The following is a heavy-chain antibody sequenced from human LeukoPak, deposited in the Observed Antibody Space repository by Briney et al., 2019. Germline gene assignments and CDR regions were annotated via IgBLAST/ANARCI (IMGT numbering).Heavy chain of an antibody. CDR1: GFTFSSYS. J-gene: IGHJ4*02. V-gene: IGHV3-21*01. CDR2: ISSSSSYI. CDR3: ARDYASGSYLHFDY. D-gene: IGHD1-26*01. Sequence: PGGSLRLSCAASGFTFSSYSMNWVRQAPGKRLEWVSSISSSSSYIYYADSVKGRFTISRDNAKNSLYLQMNSLRAEDTAVYYCARDYASGSYLHFDYWGQGTLVTVSS.